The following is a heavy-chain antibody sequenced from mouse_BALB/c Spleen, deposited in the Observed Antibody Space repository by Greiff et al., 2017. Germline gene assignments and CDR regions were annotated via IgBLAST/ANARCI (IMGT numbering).Heavy chain of an antibody. J-gene: IGHJ4*01. CDR3: TRSHYRYDEDYAMDY. V-gene: IGHV1-69*02. CDR1: GYTFTSYW. D-gene: IGHD2-14*01. Sequence: QVQLQQPGAELVRPGASVKLSCKASGYTFTSYWINWVKQRPGQGLEWIGNIYPSDSYTNYNQKFKDKATLTVDKSSSTAYMQLSSPTSEDSAVYYCTRSHYRYDEDYAMDYWGQGTSVTVSS. CDR2: IYPSDSYT.